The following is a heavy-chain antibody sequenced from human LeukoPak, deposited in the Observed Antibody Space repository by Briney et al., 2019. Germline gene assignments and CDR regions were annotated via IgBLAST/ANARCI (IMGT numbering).Heavy chain of an antibody. Sequence: SETLSLTCTVSGASISGGGYYWNWIRQHPGRGPEWIGYISYSGSTYYNPSLKSRPTISEDTSKNQFSLNLSSVTAADTAVYYCASLLMVRGVISVDYWGQGTLVTVSS. CDR1: GASISGGGYY. CDR3: ASLLMVRGVISVDY. J-gene: IGHJ4*02. V-gene: IGHV4-31*03. CDR2: ISYSGST. D-gene: IGHD3-10*01.